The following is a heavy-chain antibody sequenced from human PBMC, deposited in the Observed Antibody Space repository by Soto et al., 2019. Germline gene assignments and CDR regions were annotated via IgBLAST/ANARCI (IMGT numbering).Heavy chain of an antibody. CDR2: IIPMFGTA. Sequence: QVQLVQSGAEVKKPGSSVKVSCKASGDTFSSYAINWVRQAPGQGLEWMGGIIPMFGTANYAQKFKGRVTITAGESTSTVYMELSSLRSVDTAVYYCARVGPAHYYDSSGYYSPLDYWCQGTLVTVSS. CDR1: GDTFSSYA. V-gene: IGHV1-69*01. D-gene: IGHD3-22*01. J-gene: IGHJ4*02. CDR3: ARVGPAHYYDSSGYYSPLDY.